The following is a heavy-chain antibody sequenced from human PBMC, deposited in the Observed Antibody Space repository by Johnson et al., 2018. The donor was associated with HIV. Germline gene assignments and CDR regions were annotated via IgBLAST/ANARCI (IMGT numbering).Heavy chain of an antibody. J-gene: IGHJ3*02. V-gene: IGHV3-9*01. Sequence: VQLVESGGGLVQPGGSLRLSCAASGFTFDDYAMHWVRQAPGKGLEWVSGINWNSGSTYYADSVKGRFTISSDNAKNSLYLHMNGLEAEDTAVYYCARDHGGYERPDAFDIWGQGTMVTVSS. D-gene: IGHD5-12*01. CDR1: GFTFDDYA. CDR3: ARDHGGYERPDAFDI. CDR2: INWNSGST.